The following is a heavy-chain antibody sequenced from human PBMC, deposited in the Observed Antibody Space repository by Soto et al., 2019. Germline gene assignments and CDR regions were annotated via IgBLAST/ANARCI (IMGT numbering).Heavy chain of an antibody. J-gene: IGHJ4*02. CDR1: EFTFSSSW. CDR3: ARPGRWAFDY. Sequence: GGSLRLSCAASEFTFSSSWMHWVRQAPGKGLVWVSQINSDGSSTNYADSVKGRFTISRDNAKNTLYLQMNSLRAEDTAVYYCARPGRWAFDYWGQGTLVTVSS. V-gene: IGHV3-74*01. CDR2: INSDGSST.